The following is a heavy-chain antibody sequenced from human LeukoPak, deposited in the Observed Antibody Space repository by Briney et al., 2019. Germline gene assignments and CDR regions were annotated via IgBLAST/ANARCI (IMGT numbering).Heavy chain of an antibody. D-gene: IGHD3-10*01. Sequence: GGSLRLSCAASGFTFSDYYMSWIRQAPGKGLEWVSYISSRGSTIYYADSVKGRFTISRDNAKNSLYLQMNSLRAEDTAVYYCARDRHYGSGSPQGYWGQGTLVTVSS. CDR2: ISSRGSTI. CDR3: ARDRHYGSGSPQGY. CDR1: GFTFSDYY. V-gene: IGHV3-11*01. J-gene: IGHJ4*02.